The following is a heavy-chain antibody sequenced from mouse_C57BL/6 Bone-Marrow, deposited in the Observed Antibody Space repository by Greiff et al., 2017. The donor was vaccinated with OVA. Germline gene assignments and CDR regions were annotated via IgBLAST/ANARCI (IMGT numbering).Heavy chain of an antibody. CDR2: ISDGGSYT. CDR1: GFTFSSYA. J-gene: IGHJ4*01. CDR3: ARFLSGSHYYAMDY. D-gene: IGHD1-1*01. V-gene: IGHV5-4*03. Sequence: EVKVVESGGGLVKPGGSLKLSCAASGFTFSSYAMSWVRQTPEKRLEWVATISDGGSYTYYPDNVKGRFTISRDNAKNNLYLQMSHLKSEDTAMYYCARFLSGSHYYAMDYWGQGTSVTVSS.